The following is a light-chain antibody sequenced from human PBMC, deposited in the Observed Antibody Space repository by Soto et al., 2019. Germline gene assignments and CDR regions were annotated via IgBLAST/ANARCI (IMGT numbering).Light chain of an antibody. CDR2: EGS. J-gene: IGLJ1*01. CDR1: SSDVGSYNL. V-gene: IGLV2-23*01. Sequence: QSVLTQPASVSGSPGQSITISCTGTSSDVGSYNLVSWYQQHPGKAPKLMIYEGSKRPSGGSNRFSGSKCGNTASLTIAGLEDEDEVDYYCCSYAGSSRVFGTGTKLTVL. CDR3: CSYAGSSRV.